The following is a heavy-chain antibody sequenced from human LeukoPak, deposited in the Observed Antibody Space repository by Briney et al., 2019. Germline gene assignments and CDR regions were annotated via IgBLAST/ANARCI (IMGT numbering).Heavy chain of an antibody. CDR1: GFTFSSYA. J-gene: IGHJ3*02. CDR2: ISGSGGST. Sequence: GGSLRLSCAASGFTFSSYAMSWVRQAPGKGLEWVSAISGSGGSTYYADSVKGRFTISRDNSKNTLYLQMNSLRAEDTAVYYCAKDGETDGEADNAFDIWGQGTMVTVSS. CDR3: AKDGETDGEADNAFDI. V-gene: IGHV3-23*01. D-gene: IGHD3-10*01.